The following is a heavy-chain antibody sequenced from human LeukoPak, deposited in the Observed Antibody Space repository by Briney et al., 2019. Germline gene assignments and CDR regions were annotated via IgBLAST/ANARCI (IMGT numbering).Heavy chain of an antibody. CDR1: GFTFSGYE. D-gene: IGHD3-10*01. J-gene: IGHJ4*02. CDR3: ARDTWFGELLPYYFDQ. Sequence: GGSLRLSCAASGFTFSGYEMNWVRQAPGKGLEWVSFISSSGNTIYYADSVRGRFTISRDNAKNSLFLQMNSLRAEDTAVYYCARDTWFGELLPYYFDQWGQGTLVTVSS. CDR2: ISSSGNTI. V-gene: IGHV3-48*03.